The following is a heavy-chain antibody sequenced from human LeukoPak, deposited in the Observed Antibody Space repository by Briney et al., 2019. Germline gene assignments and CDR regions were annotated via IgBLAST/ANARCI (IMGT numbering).Heavy chain of an antibody. Sequence: ASVKVSCKASGYTFTDYYLHWVRQAPGQGLEWMGWINPNSGDTDYAQKFQGRVTMTRDTSISTAYMELSRLRYDDTAVYYCARMNSGRYFDWLLSELSVHFDYWGQGTLVTVSS. CDR1: GYTFTDYY. CDR3: ARMNSGRYFDWLLSELSVHFDY. J-gene: IGHJ4*02. D-gene: IGHD3-9*01. CDR2: INPNSGDT. V-gene: IGHV1-2*02.